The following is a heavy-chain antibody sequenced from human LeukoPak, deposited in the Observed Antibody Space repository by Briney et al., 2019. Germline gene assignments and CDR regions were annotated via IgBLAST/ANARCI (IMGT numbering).Heavy chain of an antibody. CDR1: GFTFSSYS. D-gene: IGHD6-19*01. J-gene: IGHJ4*02. CDR2: ITTSSTYI. Sequence: PGGSLRLSCAASGFTFSSYSMSWVRQAPGKGLEWVSSITTSSTYISCADSVKGRFTISRDNAKNSLYLQMNSLRAEDTAVYYCARGKYSSGWFDYWGQGTLVTVSS. V-gene: IGHV3-21*01. CDR3: ARGKYSSGWFDY.